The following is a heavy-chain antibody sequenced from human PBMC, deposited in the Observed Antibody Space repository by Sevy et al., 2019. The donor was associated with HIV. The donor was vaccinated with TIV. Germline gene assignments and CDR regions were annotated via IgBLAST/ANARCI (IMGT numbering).Heavy chain of an antibody. V-gene: IGHV4-39*01. D-gene: IGHD6-13*01. CDR2: IYSYGET. CDR3: ARSMEQQLDAFDI. Sequence: SETLSLTCTVSGASIRDSSYYWAWIRQPPGKGLDWIGNIYSYGETYYNSSLKSRVTISVDTSKNQFSLSLTSVTAADTAIYFCARSMEQQLDAFDIWGQGTMVTVSS. CDR1: GASIRDSSYY. J-gene: IGHJ3*02.